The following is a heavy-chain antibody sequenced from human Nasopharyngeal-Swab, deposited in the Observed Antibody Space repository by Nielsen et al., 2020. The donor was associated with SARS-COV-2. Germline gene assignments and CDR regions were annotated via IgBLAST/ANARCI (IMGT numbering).Heavy chain of an antibody. CDR3: ARVSILKVVVVGYYYYMDV. Sequence: WIRQPPGKGLEWIGEIYHSGSTNYNPSRKSRVTTSVDKSKNQFSMKLSSVTAADTAVYYCARVSILKVVVVGYYYYMDVWGKGTTVTVSS. J-gene: IGHJ6*03. V-gene: IGHV4-4*02. D-gene: IGHD2-15*01. CDR2: IYHSGST.